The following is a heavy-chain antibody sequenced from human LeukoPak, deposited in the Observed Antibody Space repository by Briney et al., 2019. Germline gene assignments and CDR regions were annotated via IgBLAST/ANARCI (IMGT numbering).Heavy chain of an antibody. Sequence: ASVKVSCKASGYSFTDYYIHWVRQAPGQGLEWMAWINPNSGATNYVPNFRGRVTMTRDTSITTAYMDLNRLRSDDTAVYYCARGGPHNWFDPWGQGTLVTVSS. J-gene: IGHJ5*02. CDR2: INPNSGAT. V-gene: IGHV1-2*02. D-gene: IGHD1-26*01. CDR1: GYSFTDYY. CDR3: ARGGPHNWFDP.